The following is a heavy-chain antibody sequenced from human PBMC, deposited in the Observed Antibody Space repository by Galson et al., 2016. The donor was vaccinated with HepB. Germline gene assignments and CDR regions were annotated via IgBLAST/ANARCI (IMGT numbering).Heavy chain of an antibody. D-gene: IGHD3-9*01. Sequence: TLSLTCTVSGASIASVDYCWNWIRQPPGKGLEWIAYICYSESTYYNPSLKSRGSLSVDTSKNQFSLDLTSVTASDTAMYYCARDSVLRYVAQGDGGPEAGLDIWGQGTMVTVSS. CDR3: ARDSVLRYVAQGDGGPEAGLDI. CDR1: GASIASVDYC. J-gene: IGHJ3*02. V-gene: IGHV4-30-4*08. CDR2: ICYSEST.